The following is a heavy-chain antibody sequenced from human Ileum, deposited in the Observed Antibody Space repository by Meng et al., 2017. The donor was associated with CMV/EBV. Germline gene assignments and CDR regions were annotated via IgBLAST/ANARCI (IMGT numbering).Heavy chain of an antibody. J-gene: IGHJ5*02. CDR1: GFTFSDYA. V-gene: IGHV3-30-3*01. CDR3: ARGSVSYLSWFDP. Sequence: GESLKISCAAAGFTFSDYAMDWVRQAPGKGLEWVAVISNDGDNKYYADSVRGRFSISRDNPRNTLYLQMNSLRVEDTAVYYCARGSVSYLSWFDPWGQGTRVTVSS. D-gene: IGHD1-26*01. CDR2: ISNDGDNK.